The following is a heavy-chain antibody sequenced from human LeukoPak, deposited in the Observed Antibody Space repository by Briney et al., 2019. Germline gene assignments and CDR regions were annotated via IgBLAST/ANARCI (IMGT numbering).Heavy chain of an antibody. V-gene: IGHV1-24*01. D-gene: IGHD2-2*01. Sequence: ASVKVSCKVSGYTLTELSMHWVRRAPGKGLEWMGGFDPEDGETIYAQKFQGRVTMTEDTSTDTAYMELSSLRSEDTAVYYCARSGLNCSSTSCPFDPWGQGTLVTVSS. CDR3: ARSGLNCSSTSCPFDP. J-gene: IGHJ5*02. CDR1: GYTLTELS. CDR2: FDPEDGET.